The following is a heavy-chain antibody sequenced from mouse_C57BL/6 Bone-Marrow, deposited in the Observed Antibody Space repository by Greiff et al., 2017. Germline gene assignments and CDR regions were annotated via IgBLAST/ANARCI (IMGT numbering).Heavy chain of an antibody. D-gene: IGHD1-1*01. CDR2: SRNTANDYTT. V-gene: IGHV7-1*01. CDR1: GFTFSAFY. J-gene: IGHJ1*03. CDR3: ARDAGVVARYWYFDV. Sequence: EVKVVESGGGLVQSGRSLRLSCATSGFTFSAFYMEWVRQAPGKGLEWIAASRNTANDYTTEYSASVKGRFIVYRDSSQSILYLQMNDLRAEDTAIYYCARDAGVVARYWYFDVWGTGTTVTVSS.